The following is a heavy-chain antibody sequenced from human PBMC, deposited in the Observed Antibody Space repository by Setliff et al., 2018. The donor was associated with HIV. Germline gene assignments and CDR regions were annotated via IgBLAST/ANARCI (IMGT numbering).Heavy chain of an antibody. J-gene: IGHJ5*02. V-gene: IGHV4-59*11. Sequence: SETLSLTCTVSGDSINSHYWSWIRQPPGKGLEWIGCISHSGNTNFNPSLNSRVTISLDTSKNQFSLRLTSLTAADTAIYYCARSTVGAGASFPWGRGILVTVSS. CDR3: ARSTVGAGASFP. CDR1: GDSINSHY. D-gene: IGHD1-26*01. CDR2: ISHSGNT.